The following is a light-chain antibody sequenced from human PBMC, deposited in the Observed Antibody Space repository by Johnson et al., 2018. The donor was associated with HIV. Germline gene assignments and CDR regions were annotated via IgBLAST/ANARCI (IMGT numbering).Light chain of an antibody. V-gene: IGLV1-51*01. J-gene: IGLJ1*01. CDR3: GTWDSGLSAGNV. Sequence: QSVLTQSPSVSAAPGQKVTISCSGSSCDIGNNYVSWHQQLPGTAPKLLIYDNNNRSSGIPDRISGSKSGTSATLGITRLQTGDEADDYCGTWDSGLSAGNVFGTGTKVTVL. CDR1: SCDIGNNY. CDR2: DNN.